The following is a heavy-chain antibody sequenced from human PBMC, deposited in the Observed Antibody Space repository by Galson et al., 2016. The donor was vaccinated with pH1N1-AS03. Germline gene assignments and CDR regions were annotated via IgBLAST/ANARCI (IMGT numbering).Heavy chain of an antibody. CDR1: GDSFPGYY. Sequence: SETLSLTCHVHGDSFPGYYWTWLRQSPGKGLEWIGEIIHGGRTTYSPSLKSRATIFLGTSKNQFSLNLTAVTAADTAIYYCARGKKRGSSDTAVWFDPWGQGALVSVSS. CDR3: ARGKKRGSSDTAVWFDP. V-gene: IGHV4-34*01. D-gene: IGHD2-21*02. J-gene: IGHJ5*02. CDR2: IIHGGRT.